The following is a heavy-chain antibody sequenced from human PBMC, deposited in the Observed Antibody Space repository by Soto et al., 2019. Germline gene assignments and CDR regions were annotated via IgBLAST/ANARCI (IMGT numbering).Heavy chain of an antibody. CDR3: ARGGDPDY. V-gene: IGHV3-21*01. Sequence: GGSLRLSCAASGFTFSSYAMNWVRQAPGRGLMWVSGIRSNGSHTYYADSVKGRFTISRDNAKNTLYLQMNNLRAEDTAVYYCARGGDPDYWGQGTLVTVSS. CDR2: IRSNGSHT. J-gene: IGHJ4*02. D-gene: IGHD2-21*02. CDR1: GFTFSSYA.